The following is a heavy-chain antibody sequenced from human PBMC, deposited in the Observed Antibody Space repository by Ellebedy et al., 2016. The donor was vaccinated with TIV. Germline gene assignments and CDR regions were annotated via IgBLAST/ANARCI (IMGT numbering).Heavy chain of an antibody. Sequence: PGGSLRLSCAASGLTLSGSGMRWIRQASGKGLEWVGRIRSRANNYATAYAASVKGRFTISRDDSKNTAYLQMNSLKTEDTAVYYCTSMPLGDPRPCDYWGQGTLVTVSS. V-gene: IGHV3-73*01. CDR1: GLTLSGSG. CDR2: IRSRANNYAT. D-gene: IGHD2-2*01. J-gene: IGHJ4*02. CDR3: TSMPLGDPRPCDY.